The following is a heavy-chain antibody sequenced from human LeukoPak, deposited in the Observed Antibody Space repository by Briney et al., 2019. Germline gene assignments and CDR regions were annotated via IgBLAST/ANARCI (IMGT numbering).Heavy chain of an antibody. CDR3: TRDQTPYY. J-gene: IGHJ4*02. CDR2: IASETYGGTS. CDR1: GFTFGDYA. V-gene: IGHV3-49*04. Sequence: PGGSLRLSCTASGFTFGDYAMTWVSQAPGKGLGWVGFIASETYGGTSEYAASVKGRFTISRDDSKSIAYLQMNSLKTEDTAVYYCTRDQTPYYWGQGTLVTVSS.